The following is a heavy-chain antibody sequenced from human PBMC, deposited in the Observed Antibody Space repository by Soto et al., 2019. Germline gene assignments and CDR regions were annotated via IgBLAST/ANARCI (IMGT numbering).Heavy chain of an antibody. Sequence: TLSLTCAISGYSVSSNSAAWNWIRQSPSRGLEWLGRTYYRSKWYNDYAVSVKSRITINPDTSKNQFSLQLNSVTPEDTAVYYCAREVVATMGYYYYGMDVWGQGTTVTVSS. D-gene: IGHD5-12*01. CDR1: GYSVSSNSAA. V-gene: IGHV6-1*01. CDR3: AREVVATMGYYYYGMDV. CDR2: TYYRSKWYN. J-gene: IGHJ6*02.